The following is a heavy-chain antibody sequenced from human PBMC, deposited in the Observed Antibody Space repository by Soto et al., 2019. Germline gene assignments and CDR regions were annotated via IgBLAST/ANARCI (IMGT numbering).Heavy chain of an antibody. D-gene: IGHD3-22*01. CDR1: GGSFSGYY. J-gene: IGHJ5*02. CDR3: ARGGDYYDSSGYYWFDP. CDR2: INHSGST. V-gene: IGHV4-34*01. Sequence: SETLSLTCAVYGGSFSGYYWSWIRQPPGKGLEWIGEINHSGSTNYNPSLKSRVTISVDTSKNQFSLKLSSVTAADTAVYYCARGGDYYDSSGYYWFDPWGQGTLVTVSS.